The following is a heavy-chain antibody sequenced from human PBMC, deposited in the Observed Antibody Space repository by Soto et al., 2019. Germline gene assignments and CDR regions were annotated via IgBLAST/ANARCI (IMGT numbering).Heavy chain of an antibody. Sequence: GASVKVSCKASGYTFTSYYVHWVRQAPGQGLEWMGWISAYNGNTNYAQKLQGRVTMTTDTSTSTAYMELRSLRSDDTAVYYCARVGLAVAGPSSGNDYWGQGTLVTVSS. CDR1: GYTFTSYY. J-gene: IGHJ4*02. D-gene: IGHD6-19*01. V-gene: IGHV1-18*04. CDR2: ISAYNGNT. CDR3: ARVGLAVAGPSSGNDY.